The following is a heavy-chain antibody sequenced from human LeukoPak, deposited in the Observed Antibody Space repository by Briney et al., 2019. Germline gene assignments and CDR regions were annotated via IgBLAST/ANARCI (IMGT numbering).Heavy chain of an antibody. J-gene: IGHJ3*02. Sequence: ASVKVSCKVSGYTLTELSMHWVRQAPGKGLEWMGGFDPEDGETIYAQKFQGRVTMTEDTSTDTAYMELSSLRSEDTAVYYCATKVPYTAAGTGAFDIWGQGTMVTVSS. CDR3: ATKVPYTAAGTGAFDI. D-gene: IGHD6-13*01. CDR1: GYTLTELS. CDR2: FDPEDGET. V-gene: IGHV1-24*01.